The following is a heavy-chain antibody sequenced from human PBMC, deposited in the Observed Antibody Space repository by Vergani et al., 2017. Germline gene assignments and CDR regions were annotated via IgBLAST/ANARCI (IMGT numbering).Heavy chain of an antibody. D-gene: IGHD5-18*01. CDR2: IYSGGST. J-gene: IGHJ3*02. V-gene: IGHV3-66*02. Sequence: EVQLVESGGGLVQPGGSLRLSCAASGFTVSSNYMSWVRQAPGKGLEWVSVIYSGGSTYYADSVKGRFTISRDNYKNTLYLQMNSLRAEDTAVYHCARARQDTALTDAFDIWGQGTMVTVSS. CDR1: GFTVSSNY. CDR3: ARARQDTALTDAFDI.